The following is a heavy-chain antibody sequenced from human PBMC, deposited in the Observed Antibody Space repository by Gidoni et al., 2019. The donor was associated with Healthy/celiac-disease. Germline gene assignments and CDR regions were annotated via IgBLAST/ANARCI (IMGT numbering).Heavy chain of an antibody. CDR2: INHSGST. CDR1: GGSFSGYY. Sequence: QVQLQQWGAGLLKPSETLSLTCAVYGGSFSGYYWSWIRQPPGKGLEWIGEINHSGSTNYNPSLKSRVTISLDTSKNQFSLKLSSVTAADTAVYYCARGLAGYCSSTSCFYYYMDVWGKGTTVTVSS. CDR3: ARGLAGYCSSTSCFYYYMDV. V-gene: IGHV4-34*01. J-gene: IGHJ6*03. D-gene: IGHD2-2*01.